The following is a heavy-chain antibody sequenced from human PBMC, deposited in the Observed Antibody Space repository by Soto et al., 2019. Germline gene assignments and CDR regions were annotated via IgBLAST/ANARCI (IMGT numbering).Heavy chain of an antibody. CDR1: GFTFSNSA. Sequence: EMQLLESGGGLEQPGGSLRLSCAASGFTFSNSAMSWVRQAPGKGLEWVSAISGAGTTTYYADSVKGRFTISRDNSKNTLYLQMNSLRAEDTAVYYCAKDYYGHSGRPYFFDYWGQGTLVTVSS. CDR3: AKDYYGHSGRPYFFDY. D-gene: IGHD3-3*01. V-gene: IGHV3-23*01. J-gene: IGHJ4*02. CDR2: ISGAGTTT.